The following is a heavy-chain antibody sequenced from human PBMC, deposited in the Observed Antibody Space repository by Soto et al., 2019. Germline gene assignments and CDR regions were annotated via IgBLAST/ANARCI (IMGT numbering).Heavy chain of an antibody. V-gene: IGHV3-23*01. CDR3: ARRGPGTYFDY. D-gene: IGHD6-13*01. CDR1: GFTFSSYA. CDR2: ISGSGGST. J-gene: IGHJ4*02. Sequence: EVQLLDSRGGLVQPGGSLRLSCAASGFTFSSYAMNWVRQAPGKGLEWVSVISGSGGSTYYADSVKGRFTISRDNSKNTLYLQMNSLRAEDTAVYYCARRGPGTYFDYWGQGTLVTVSS.